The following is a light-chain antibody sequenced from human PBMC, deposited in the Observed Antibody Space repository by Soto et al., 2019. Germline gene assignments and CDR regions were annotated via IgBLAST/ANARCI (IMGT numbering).Light chain of an antibody. CDR3: SSYAGSSNLGV. CDR1: SSDFGGYNY. CDR2: EVS. J-gene: IGLJ2*01. Sequence: QSVLTQPPSASGSPGQSVTISCTGTSSDFGGYNYVSWYQQHPGRAPKLMIYEVSKRPSGVPDRFSGSKSGSTASLTVSGLQPEDEADYYCSSYAGSSNLGVFGGGTKVTVL. V-gene: IGLV2-8*01.